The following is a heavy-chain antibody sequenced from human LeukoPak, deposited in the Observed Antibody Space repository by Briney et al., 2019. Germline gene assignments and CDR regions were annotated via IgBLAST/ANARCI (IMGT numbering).Heavy chain of an antibody. J-gene: IGHJ4*02. CDR1: GFTFSSYA. CDR3: AKKRSGGSCYED. V-gene: IGHV3-23*01. D-gene: IGHD2-15*01. CDR2: ISGSGGTT. Sequence: AGGSLRLSCAASGFTFSSYAMSWVRQAPGRGLEWVSGISGSGGTTYLADSVKGRVTISRDNSKNTLYLQMNSLRAEDTAVYYCAKKRSGGSCYEDWGQGTLVTVSS.